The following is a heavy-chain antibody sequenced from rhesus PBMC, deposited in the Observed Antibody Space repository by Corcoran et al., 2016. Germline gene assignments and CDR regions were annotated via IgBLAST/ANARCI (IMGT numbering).Heavy chain of an antibody. V-gene: IGHV1S9*01. CDR1: GYTFTSSY. Sequence: QVQLVQSGAEVKKPVASVKLSCTASGYTFTSSYINWVRPAPGKVLEWMGWINPNKGKKGYAQKVQGRVTMTRDTATSTAYMELSSLRSEDTAVYYCTRRGGSWKNFDYWGQGVLVTVSS. CDR3: TRRGGSWKNFDY. D-gene: IGHD6-25*01. J-gene: IGHJ4*01. CDR2: INPNKGKK.